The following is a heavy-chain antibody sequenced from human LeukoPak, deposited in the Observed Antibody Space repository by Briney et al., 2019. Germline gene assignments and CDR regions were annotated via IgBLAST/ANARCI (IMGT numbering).Heavy chain of an antibody. CDR2: IYHSGST. J-gene: IGHJ3*02. V-gene: IGHV4-4*02. D-gene: IGHD3-10*01. CDR3: ASKRHASASGAFDI. Sequence: PSGTLSLTCAVSGDSISSSNWWCWVRQPPGKGLQWIGEIYHSGSTNYNLSLKSRATTSVDKSKNQFSLKLTSVTAADTAVYYCASKRHASASGAFDIWGQGTMVTVSS. CDR1: GDSISSSNW.